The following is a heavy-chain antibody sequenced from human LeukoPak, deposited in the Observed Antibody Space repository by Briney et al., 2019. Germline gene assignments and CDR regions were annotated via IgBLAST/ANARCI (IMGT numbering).Heavy chain of an antibody. J-gene: IGHJ4*02. Sequence: ASVKVSCKASGGTFSSYGISWVRQAPGQGLEWMGWISAYNGNTNYAQKLQGRVTMTTDTSTSTAYMELRSLRSDDTAVYYCARNIATSYYYDSSGYSYWGQGTLVTVSS. V-gene: IGHV1-18*01. CDR1: GGTFSSYG. CDR2: ISAYNGNT. CDR3: ARNIATSYYYDSSGYSY. D-gene: IGHD3-22*01.